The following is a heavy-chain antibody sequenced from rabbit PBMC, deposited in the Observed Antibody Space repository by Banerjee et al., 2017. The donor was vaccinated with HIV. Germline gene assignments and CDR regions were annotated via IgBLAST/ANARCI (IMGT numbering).Heavy chain of an antibody. CDR1: GFSFSSGLP. CDR2: IDTGDGKT. Sequence: QEQLEESGGGLVTPGASLKLSCKASGFSFSSGLPICWVRQAPGKGLEWIASIDTGDGKTYYASWVNGRFKISLDNAQNTVTLQMTSLTPADTATYFCARAYNSGWGGYFSLWGPGTLVTVS. D-gene: IGHD4-1*01. J-gene: IGHJ4*01. V-gene: IGHV1S45*01. CDR3: ARAYNSGWGGYFSL.